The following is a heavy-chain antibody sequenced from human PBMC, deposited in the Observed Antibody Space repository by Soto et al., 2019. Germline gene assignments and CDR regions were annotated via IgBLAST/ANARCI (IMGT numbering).Heavy chain of an antibody. Sequence: QVQLVQSGAEVKKPGASVKVTCKASGYTFASYDINWVRQATGLGLEWMGWMNPNSGNTGYAQKFQGRVTMTRNTSISTAYMELSILRSEDTAVYYCARMMKQQLDYNWFDPWGQGTLVTVSS. CDR3: ARMMKQQLDYNWFDP. CDR1: GYTFASYD. V-gene: IGHV1-8*01. D-gene: IGHD6-13*01. J-gene: IGHJ5*02. CDR2: MNPNSGNT.